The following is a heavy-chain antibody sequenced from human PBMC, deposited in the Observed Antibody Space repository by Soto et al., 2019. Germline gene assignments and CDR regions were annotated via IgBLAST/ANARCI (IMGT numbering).Heavy chain of an antibody. J-gene: IGHJ1*01. Sequence: QVQLVESGGGLVEPGGSLRLSCAASGFTFSDYYMSWVRQAPGKGLECISYISRSDNTMYYAGSVKGRFTISRDNTKNSLYLQMNSLRAEDTAVYYCARGHQYFHPWGQGTLVIVSS. CDR2: ISRSDNTM. V-gene: IGHV3-11*01. CDR3: ARGHQYFHP. D-gene: IGHD2-2*01. CDR1: GFTFSDYY.